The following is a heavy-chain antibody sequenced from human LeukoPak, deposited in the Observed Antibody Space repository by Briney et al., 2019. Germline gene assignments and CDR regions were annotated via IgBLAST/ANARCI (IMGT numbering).Heavy chain of an antibody. CDR3: AKVPSIAAAGTDFDY. CDR2: ISGSGGST. CDR1: GFTFSSYA. V-gene: IGHV3-23*01. J-gene: IGHJ4*02. D-gene: IGHD6-13*01. Sequence: GGFLRLSCAASGFTFSSYAMSWVRQAPGKGLEWVSAISGSGGSTYYADSVKGRFTISRDNSKNTLYLQMNSLRAEDTAVYYCAKVPSIAAAGTDFDYWGQGTLVTVSS.